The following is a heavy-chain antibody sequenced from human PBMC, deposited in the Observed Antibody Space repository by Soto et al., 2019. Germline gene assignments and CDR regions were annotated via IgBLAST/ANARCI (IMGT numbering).Heavy chain of an antibody. CDR1: GYTLNELS. J-gene: IGHJ4*02. CDR2: FDPEDGET. Sequence: ASVKVSCKVSGYTLNELSMHWVRQAPGKGLEWMGGFDPEDGETIYAQKFQGRVTMTEDTSTDTAYMELSSLRSEDTALYYCATQKGVAVAGLYDYWGQGNLVTISS. CDR3: ATQKGVAVAGLYDY. D-gene: IGHD6-19*01. V-gene: IGHV1-24*01.